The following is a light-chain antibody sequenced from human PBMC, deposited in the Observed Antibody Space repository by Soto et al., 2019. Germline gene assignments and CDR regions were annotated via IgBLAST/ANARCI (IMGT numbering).Light chain of an antibody. CDR2: AAS. Sequence: DIQMTQSPSSLSASVGDRVTITCWASQSISNYLNWYQQKPGKAPKLLIYAASTLQSGVPSRFSGSGSGTEFTLTISSLQPEDFATYFCQQSYNTPFTFGPGTKMYI. V-gene: IGKV1-39*01. CDR1: QSISNY. CDR3: QQSYNTPFT. J-gene: IGKJ3*01.